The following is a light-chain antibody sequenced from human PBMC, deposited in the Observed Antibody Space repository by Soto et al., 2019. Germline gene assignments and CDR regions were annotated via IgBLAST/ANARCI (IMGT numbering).Light chain of an antibody. CDR3: QQYGSLSWT. J-gene: IGKJ1*01. Sequence: EIVSTQSPGTLSLSPRERATLSCRASQSVRNNYLAWYQFKPGQAPRIIIFGASGRATGIPDRFSGSGSGTDFTLTISRLEPEDFAVYYCQQYGSLSWTVGQGTKVDIK. V-gene: IGKV3-20*01. CDR2: GAS. CDR1: QSVRNNY.